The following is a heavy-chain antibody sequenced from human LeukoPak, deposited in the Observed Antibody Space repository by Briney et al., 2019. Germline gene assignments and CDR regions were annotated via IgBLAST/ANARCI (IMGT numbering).Heavy chain of an antibody. Sequence: PSETLSLTCTVAGGSITTSGFYWAWIRRPPGKGLEWIGSLYYGATNHYNPSLKSRVSISGDTSKNQFSLELASVTAADTAMYYCVRRSPSPLGSPFWGPGTQVTVSS. CDR1: GGSITTSGFY. CDR3: VRRSPSPLGSPF. CDR2: LYYGATN. V-gene: IGHV4-39*01. D-gene: IGHD3-10*01. J-gene: IGHJ4*02.